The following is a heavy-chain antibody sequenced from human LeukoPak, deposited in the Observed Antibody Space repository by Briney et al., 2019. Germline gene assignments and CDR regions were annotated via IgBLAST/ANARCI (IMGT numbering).Heavy chain of an antibody. V-gene: IGHV4-59*01. D-gene: IGHD1-1*01. J-gene: IGHJ4*02. CDR2: IYNSGTA. CDR1: GDPISRFS. CDR3: ARDPELERDRWNYFES. Sequence: KASGTLSLTCTVSGDPISRFSWSWIRQPPGKGLEWIGCIYNSGTALYNPPLKSRVAMSLDTSKKQFSLKLTSVTAADTAVYYCARDPELERDRWNYFESWGQGTLVTVSS.